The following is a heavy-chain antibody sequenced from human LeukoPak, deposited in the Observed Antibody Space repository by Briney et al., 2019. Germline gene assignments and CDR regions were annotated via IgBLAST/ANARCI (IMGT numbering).Heavy chain of an antibody. Sequence: SETLSLTCTVSGGSISNYYWSWIRQPPGEGLEWIGYFYYSGSTNYNPSLKSRVTISVNTSKNQFSLKLSSVTAADTAVYYCARSPAVTTLYFDYWGQGTLVTVSS. V-gene: IGHV4-59*08. D-gene: IGHD4-17*01. CDR1: GGSISNYY. CDR2: FYYSGST. J-gene: IGHJ4*02. CDR3: ARSPAVTTLYFDY.